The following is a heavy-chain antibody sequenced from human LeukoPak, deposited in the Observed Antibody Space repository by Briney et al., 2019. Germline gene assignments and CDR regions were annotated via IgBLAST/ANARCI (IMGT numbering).Heavy chain of an antibody. Sequence: GGSLRLSCAASGFTYSHYGMHWVRQAPGKGLEWVAVIWSDGTEKYYGDAVKGRFTISRDNSRNTLYLQMNSLRGEDTAVCYCAKDAQRGFDYSNSLEYWGQGTLVTVSS. CDR1: GFTYSHYG. CDR2: IWSDGTEK. CDR3: AKDAQRGFDYSNSLEY. D-gene: IGHD4-11*01. V-gene: IGHV3-33*06. J-gene: IGHJ4*02.